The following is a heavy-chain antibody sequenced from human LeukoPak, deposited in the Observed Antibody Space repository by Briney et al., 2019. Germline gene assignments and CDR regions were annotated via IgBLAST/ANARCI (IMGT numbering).Heavy chain of an antibody. D-gene: IGHD2-21*02. J-gene: IGHJ4*02. CDR3: ATCGSDCNSFDY. CDR2: IYYSGST. CDR1: GGSISSSSYY. V-gene: IGHV4-39*07. Sequence: SETLSLTCTVSGGSISSSSYYWGWIRQPPGKGLEWIGSIYYSGSTYYNPSLKSRVTISVDTSKNQFSLKLSSVTAADTAVYYCATCGSDCNSFDYWGQGTLVTVSS.